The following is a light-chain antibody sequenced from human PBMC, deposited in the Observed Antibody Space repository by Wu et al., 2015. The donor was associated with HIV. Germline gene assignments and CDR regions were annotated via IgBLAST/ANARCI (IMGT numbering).Light chain of an antibody. Sequence: DIQMTQSPSSLSPSVGGRVTISCRASQGISHYLAWYQQKPGKVPKLLIYAASTLQSGVPSRFSGSGSGTDFTLTISCLQPEDVTTYYCQQLNSYPLTFGGGTKVEIK. J-gene: IGKJ4*01. CDR2: AAS. CDR3: QQLNSYPLT. V-gene: IGKV1-27*01. CDR1: QGISHY.